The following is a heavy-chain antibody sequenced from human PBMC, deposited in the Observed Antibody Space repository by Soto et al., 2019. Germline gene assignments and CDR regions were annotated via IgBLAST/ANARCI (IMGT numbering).Heavy chain of an antibody. Sequence: GGSLRLSCAASGFTFSDYYMSWIRQAPGKGLEWVSYISSSGSTIYYADSVKGRFTISRDNAKNSLYLKMNSLRAEDTAVYYCARARKVVVVPAAPGFDYYMDVWGKGTTVTVSS. CDR1: GFTFSDYY. J-gene: IGHJ6*03. CDR3: ARARKVVVVPAAPGFDYYMDV. D-gene: IGHD2-2*01. CDR2: ISSSGSTI. V-gene: IGHV3-11*01.